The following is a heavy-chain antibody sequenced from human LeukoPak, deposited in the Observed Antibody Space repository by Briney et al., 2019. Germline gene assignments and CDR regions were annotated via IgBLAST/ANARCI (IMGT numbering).Heavy chain of an antibody. Sequence: GRSLRLSCAASGFTFSSYSMNWVRQAPGKGLEWVSSISSSSSYIYYADSVKGRFTISRDNAKNSLYLQMNSLRAEDTAVYYCARDRAAVAPFDYWGQGTLATVSS. D-gene: IGHD6-19*01. CDR1: GFTFSSYS. J-gene: IGHJ4*02. V-gene: IGHV3-21*01. CDR3: ARDRAAVAPFDY. CDR2: ISSSSSYI.